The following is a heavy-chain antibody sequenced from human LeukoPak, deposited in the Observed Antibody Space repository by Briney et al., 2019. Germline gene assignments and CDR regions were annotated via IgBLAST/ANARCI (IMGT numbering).Heavy chain of an antibody. V-gene: IGHV3-9*01. CDR3: AKVRYYDSSGYYSGAFDI. Sequence: PGGSLRLSCGASGFTFDDYAMHWVRQAPGKGLEGVSGISWNSGSIGYADSVKGRFTISRDNAKNSLYVQMNSLRAEDTALYYCAKVRYYDSSGYYSGAFDIWGQGTMVTVSS. CDR1: GFTFDDYA. J-gene: IGHJ3*02. D-gene: IGHD3-22*01. CDR2: ISWNSGSI.